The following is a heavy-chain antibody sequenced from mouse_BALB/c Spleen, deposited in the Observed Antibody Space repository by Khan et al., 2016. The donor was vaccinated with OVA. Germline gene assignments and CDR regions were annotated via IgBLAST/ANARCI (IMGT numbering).Heavy chain of an antibody. V-gene: IGHV2-4-1*01. CDR3: ARNVWMYVLTN. CDR1: GFSLTTYG. CDR2: IWSGGNT. Sequence: QVQLKESGPGLLQPSQNLSITCTVSGFSLTTYGVHWVRQSPGKGLEWLGLIWSGGNTDYNAAFISRLSISKDNSKSQVFFKMNSLQASDTAIYFCARNVWMYVLTNGGQGTLVTVSA. J-gene: IGHJ3*01. D-gene: IGHD2-13*01.